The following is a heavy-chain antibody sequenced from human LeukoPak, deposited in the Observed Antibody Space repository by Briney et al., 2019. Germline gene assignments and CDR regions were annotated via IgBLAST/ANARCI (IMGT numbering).Heavy chain of an antibody. CDR2: FSGSGGTT. CDR3: ANGNRCTSPNCLGYYYFYMDV. J-gene: IGHJ6*03. V-gene: IGHV3-23*01. Sequence: GGSLRLSCAASGFTFSSYSMNWVRQAPGKGLEWVSGFSGSGGTTYYADSVKGRFTISRDNSKNTLYLQMNSLRAEDTAVYYCANGNRCTSPNCLGYYYFYMDVWGKGTTVTVSS. CDR1: GFTFSSYS. D-gene: IGHD2-8*01.